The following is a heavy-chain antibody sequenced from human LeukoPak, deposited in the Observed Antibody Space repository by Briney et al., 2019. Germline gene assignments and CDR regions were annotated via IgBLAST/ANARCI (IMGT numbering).Heavy chain of an antibody. Sequence: SETLSLTCAVYGGSFSGYYWSWLRQPPGKGLEWIGEINHSGSTNYNPSLKSRVTISVDTSKNQFSLRLSSVTAADTAVYYCARGSTNYGAPRGYFDYWGQGTLVTVSS. CDR2: INHSGST. CDR3: ARGSTNYGAPRGYFDY. D-gene: IGHD4-17*01. J-gene: IGHJ4*02. CDR1: GGSFSGYY. V-gene: IGHV4-34*01.